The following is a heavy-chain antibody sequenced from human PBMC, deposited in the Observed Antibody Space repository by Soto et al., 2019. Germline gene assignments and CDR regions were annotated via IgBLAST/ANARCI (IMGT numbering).Heavy chain of an antibody. CDR2: IRNRANSYTT. Sequence: GGALRLSCAASGFTFRDHYMDWVRQAPGKGLEWVGRIRNRANSYTTEYAASVKGRFTISRDDSKNSLYLQMNSLKTADTAVYYCTKSGGYYDSSPEHWGQGTQVTVSS. J-gene: IGHJ1*01. V-gene: IGHV3-72*01. CDR1: GFTFRDHY. D-gene: IGHD3-22*01. CDR3: TKSGGYYDSSPEH.